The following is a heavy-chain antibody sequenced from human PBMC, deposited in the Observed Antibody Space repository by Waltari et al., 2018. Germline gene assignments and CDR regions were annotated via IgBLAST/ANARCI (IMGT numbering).Heavy chain of an antibody. CDR1: GTSLSDNY. CDR3: ARRSGHCDGTTCSAGWFDP. V-gene: IGHV1-69-2*01. CDR2: IDPEDGET. D-gene: IGHD2-2*01. Sequence: EIRLLQSGAEVKKPGATVKISCKASGTSLSDNYIHWVQQFPGKGLEWIGRIDPEDGETIYAEKFEDRVTLTADLATETAYLELSRLSSDDTATYYCARRSGHCDGTTCSAGWFDPWGQGTLVKVSS. J-gene: IGHJ5*02.